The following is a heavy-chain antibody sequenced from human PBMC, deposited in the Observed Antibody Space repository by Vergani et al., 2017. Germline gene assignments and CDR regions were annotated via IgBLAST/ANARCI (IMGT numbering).Heavy chain of an antibody. J-gene: IGHJ6*03. CDR2: IWYDGSME. CDR3: ARSGYCAHGVCYMTYYYYMDV. Sequence: QVQLEESGGGVVQPGRSLRLSCAGSGFTLSSHAMHWVRQAPGKGLEWVAFIWYDGSMEYYADSVKGRFTISRDNSKNTLYLQMNNLRAADTAVYYCARSGYCAHGVCYMTYYYYMDVWGKGTAVTVSS. V-gene: IGHV3-33*01. D-gene: IGHD2-8*01. CDR1: GFTLSSHA.